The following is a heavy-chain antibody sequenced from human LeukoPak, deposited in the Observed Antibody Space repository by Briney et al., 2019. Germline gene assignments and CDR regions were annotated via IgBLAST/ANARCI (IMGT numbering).Heavy chain of an antibody. J-gene: IGHJ4*02. CDR3: AKDAAQLERRGYFDY. D-gene: IGHD1-1*01. V-gene: IGHV3-23*01. CDR2: ISGSGGST. CDR1: GFTFSSYA. Sequence: PGGSLRLSCAAFGFTFSSYAMSWVRQAPGKGLEWVSAISGSGGSTYYADSVKGRFTISRDNSKNTLYLQMNSLRAEDTAIYYCAKDAAQLERRGYFDYWGQGTLVTVSS.